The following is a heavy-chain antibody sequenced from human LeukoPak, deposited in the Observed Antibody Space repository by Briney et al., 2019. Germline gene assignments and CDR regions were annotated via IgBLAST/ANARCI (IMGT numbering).Heavy chain of an antibody. CDR2: ISYDGSNK. Sequence: GGSLRLSCAASGFTFSSYAMHWVRQAPGKGLEWVAVISYDGSNKYYADSVKGRFTISRDNSKNTLYLQMNSLRAEDTAVYCCAKTGDSSSSTSGAFDIWGQGTMVTVSS. CDR3: AKTGDSSSSTSGAFDI. V-gene: IGHV3-30-3*02. CDR1: GFTFSSYA. J-gene: IGHJ3*02. D-gene: IGHD6-13*01.